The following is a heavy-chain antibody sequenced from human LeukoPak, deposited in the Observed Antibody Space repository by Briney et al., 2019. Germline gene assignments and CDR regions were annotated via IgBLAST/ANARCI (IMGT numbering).Heavy chain of an antibody. D-gene: IGHD3-3*01. CDR3: ARDFFLARWGDDY. CDR2: IKQDGSEK. V-gene: IGHV3-7*01. J-gene: IGHJ4*02. CDR1: GLTFSSYW. Sequence: GGSLRLSCAASGLTFSSYWMSWVRQAPGKGLEWVANIKQDGSEKYYVDSVKGRFTISRDNAKNTLYLQMNSLRAEDTAVYYCARDFFLARWGDDYWGQGTLVTVSS.